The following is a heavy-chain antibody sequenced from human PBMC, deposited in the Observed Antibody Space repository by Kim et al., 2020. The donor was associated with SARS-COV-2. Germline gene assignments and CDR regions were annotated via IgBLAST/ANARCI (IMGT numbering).Heavy chain of an antibody. D-gene: IGHD3-10*01. V-gene: IGHV4-59*13. J-gene: IGHJ6*02. CDR1: GGSISSYY. CDR3: ARDERVTMVRGHGMDV. CDR2: IYYSGST. Sequence: SETLSLTCTVSGGSISSYYWSWIRQPPGKGLEWIGYIYYSGSTNYNPSLKSRVTISVDTSKNQFSLKLSSVTAADTAVYYCARDERVTMVRGHGMDVWGQGTTVTVSS.